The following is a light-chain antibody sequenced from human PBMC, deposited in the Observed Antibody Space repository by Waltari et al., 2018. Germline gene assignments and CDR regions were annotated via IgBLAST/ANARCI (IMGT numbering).Light chain of an antibody. V-gene: IGLV1-40*01. CDR2: TNT. J-gene: IGLJ2*01. CDR1: GPNIGAGYG. CDR3: QSFDTNLSVI. Sequence: QSVLTQPPSVSGAPEQGVTISCTGGGPNIGAGYGVHWYQQFPGTAPKRLIFTNTNRPSGVPDRFSGSRSGASASLAITGLQAEDEGYYYCQSFDTNLSVIFGGGTKLTVL.